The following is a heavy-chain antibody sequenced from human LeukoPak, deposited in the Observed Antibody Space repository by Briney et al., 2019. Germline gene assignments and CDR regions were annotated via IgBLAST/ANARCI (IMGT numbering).Heavy chain of an antibody. CDR2: IIPIFGTA. CDR3: ARGHFSSGWYYHFDY. Sequence: ASVKVSCKASGGTFSSYAISWVRQAPGQGLEWMGGIIPIFGTANYAQKFQGRVTITADKSTSTAYMELSSLRSEDTAVYYCARGHFSSGWYYHFDYWGQGTLVTVSS. J-gene: IGHJ4*02. CDR1: GGTFSSYA. D-gene: IGHD6-19*01. V-gene: IGHV1-69*06.